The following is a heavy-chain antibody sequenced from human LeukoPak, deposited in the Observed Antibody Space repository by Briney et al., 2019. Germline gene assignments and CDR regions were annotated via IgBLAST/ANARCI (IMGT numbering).Heavy chain of an antibody. V-gene: IGHV3-21*01. CDR2: ISSSSSYI. D-gene: IGHD3-10*01. J-gene: IGHJ3*02. CDR1: GFTFSSYS. Sequence: GGFLRLSCAASGFTFSSYSMNWVRQAPGKGLEWVSSISSSSSYIYYADSVKGRFTISRDNAKNSLYLQMNSLRAEDTAVYYCSGSGRRDAFDIWGQGTMVTVSS. CDR3: SGSGRRDAFDI.